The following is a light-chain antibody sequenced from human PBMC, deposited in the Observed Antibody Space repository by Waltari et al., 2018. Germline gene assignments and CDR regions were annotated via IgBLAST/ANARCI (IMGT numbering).Light chain of an antibody. V-gene: IGKV1-5*01. CDR3: LQYNNFPLT. CDR2: DAS. Sequence: DIQMTQSPSTLSASVGDRVTITCRARQTISNCLAGYQQKPGKAPELLIYDASTLASGVPSRFSGSGSGTEFTLTISSLQPDDFATYTCLQYNNFPLTFGGGTKVEIK. CDR1: QTISNC. J-gene: IGKJ4*01.